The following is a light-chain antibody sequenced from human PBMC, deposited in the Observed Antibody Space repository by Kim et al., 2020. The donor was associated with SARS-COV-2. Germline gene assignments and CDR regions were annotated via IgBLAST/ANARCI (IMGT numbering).Light chain of an antibody. CDR3: QQYATSPET. CDR2: SAS. CDR1: QSVSSNF. J-gene: IGKJ1*01. V-gene: IGKV3-20*01. Sequence: ENVLTQSPDTLSLSPGERATLSCRASQSVSSNFLAWYQHKTGQAPRLLIYSASNRASGIPDRFSGSGSGTDFTLTISTLEPEDFAVYYCQQYATSPETFGQGTKVDIK.